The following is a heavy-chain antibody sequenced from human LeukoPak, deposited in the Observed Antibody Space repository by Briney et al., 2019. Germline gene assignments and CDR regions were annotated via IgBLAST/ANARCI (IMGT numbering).Heavy chain of an antibody. CDR1: GGSFSGYY. CDR3: ARGDIVVVPAAIRRYYYYGMDV. Sequence: KASETLSLTCAVYGGSFSGYYWSWIRQPPGKGLEWIGEINHSGSTNYNPSLKSRVTISVDTSKNQFSLKLSSVTAADTAVYYWARGDIVVVPAAIRRYYYYGMDVWGQGTTVTVSS. CDR2: INHSGST. D-gene: IGHD2-2*02. J-gene: IGHJ6*02. V-gene: IGHV4-34*01.